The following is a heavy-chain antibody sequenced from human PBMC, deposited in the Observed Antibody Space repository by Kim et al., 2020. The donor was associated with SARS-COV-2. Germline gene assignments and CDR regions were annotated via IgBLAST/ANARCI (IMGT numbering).Heavy chain of an antibody. Sequence: SVKVSCKASGGTFSSYAISWVRQAPGQGLEWMGGIIPIFGTANYAQKFQGRVTITADESTSTAYMELSSLRSEDTAVYYCARDPYYYDSSDMGYWGQGTLVTVSS. CDR2: IIPIFGTA. CDR1: GGTFSSYA. V-gene: IGHV1-69*13. D-gene: IGHD3-22*01. CDR3: ARDPYYYDSSDMGY. J-gene: IGHJ4*02.